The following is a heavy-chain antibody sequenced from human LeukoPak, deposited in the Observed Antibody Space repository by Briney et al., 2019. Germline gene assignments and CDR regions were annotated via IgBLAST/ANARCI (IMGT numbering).Heavy chain of an antibody. D-gene: IGHD6-19*01. CDR2: IIPIFGTL. CDR3: ARGRYFRPGIAVMGY. V-gene: IGHV1-69*05. J-gene: IGHJ4*02. CDR1: GGTFNNYA. Sequence: ASVKVSCKASGGTFNNYAVSWVRQVPGHGLEWMGGIIPIFGTLNYAQNFRGRVTISTDESTNTAYMELSSLRFEDTAVYYCARGRYFRPGIAVMGYWGQGTLVTVSS.